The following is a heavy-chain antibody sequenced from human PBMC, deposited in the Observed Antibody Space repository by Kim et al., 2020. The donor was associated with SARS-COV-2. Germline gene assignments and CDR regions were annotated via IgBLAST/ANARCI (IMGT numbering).Heavy chain of an antibody. Sequence: ASVKVSCKASGYGFTTYFIHWVRQAPGQGLEWMGIINPSGGSTSYPQNFQGRLIMTRDTSTSTVYMELSSLRSEDTAIYYCARVNLYTYGSDYWGQGTLVTVSS. CDR2: INPSGGST. CDR1: GYGFTTYF. J-gene: IGHJ4*02. D-gene: IGHD5-18*01. V-gene: IGHV1-46*01. CDR3: ARVNLYTYGSDY.